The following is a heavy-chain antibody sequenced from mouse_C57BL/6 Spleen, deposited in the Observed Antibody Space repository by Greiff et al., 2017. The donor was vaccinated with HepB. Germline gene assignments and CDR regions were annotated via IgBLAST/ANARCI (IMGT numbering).Heavy chain of an antibody. CDR3: ASGGVTTVDFDY. CDR2: ISSGSSTI. Sequence: EVQVVESGGGLVKPGGSLKLSCAASGFTFSDYGMHWVRQAPEKGLEWVAYISSGSSTIYYADTVKGRFTISRDNAKNTLFLQMTSLRSEDTAMYYCASGGVTTVDFDYWGQGTTLTVSS. J-gene: IGHJ2*01. V-gene: IGHV5-17*01. CDR1: GFTFSDYG. D-gene: IGHD1-1*01.